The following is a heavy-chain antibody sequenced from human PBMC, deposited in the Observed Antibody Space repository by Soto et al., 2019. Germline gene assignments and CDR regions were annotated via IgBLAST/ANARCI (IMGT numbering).Heavy chain of an antibody. CDR3: ARVGDGYDY. J-gene: IGHJ4*02. Sequence: EVQLVESGGGLVQPGGSLRLSCAASGFTFSDYSMHWVRQAPGKGLEYVSAITGNGHSTYYANSVKGRFTISRDNSKNTLYLQMGSLRAEDMAVYYCARVGDGYDYWGQGTLVTVSS. V-gene: IGHV3-64*01. CDR1: GFTFSDYS. D-gene: IGHD5-12*01. CDR2: ITGNGHST.